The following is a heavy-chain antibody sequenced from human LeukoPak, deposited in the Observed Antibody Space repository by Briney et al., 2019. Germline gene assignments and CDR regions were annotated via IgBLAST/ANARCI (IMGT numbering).Heavy chain of an antibody. J-gene: IGHJ6*04. D-gene: IGHD6-6*01. V-gene: IGHV3-30*04. CDR1: GFTFSSYA. CDR2: ISYDGSNK. CDR3: AVSSYRTGGHYYYYGMDV. Sequence: PGRSLRLSCAASGFTFSSYAMHWVRQAPGKGLEWVAVISYDGSNKYYADPVKGRFTISRDNSKNTLYLQMNSLRAEDTAVYYCAVSSYRTGGHYYYYGMDVWGKGTTVTVSS.